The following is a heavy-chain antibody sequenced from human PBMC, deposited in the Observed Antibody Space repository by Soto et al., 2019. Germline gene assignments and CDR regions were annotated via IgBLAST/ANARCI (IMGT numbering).Heavy chain of an antibody. V-gene: IGHV3-13*01. CDR2: IGTAGDT. D-gene: IGHD3-3*01. Sequence: GGSLRLSCAASGFTFSSYDMHWVRQATGKGLEWVSAIGTAGDTYYPGSVKGRFTISRENAKNSLYLQMNSLRAGDTAVYYCARGVTIFGVVIFDYWGQGTLVTVSS. CDR3: ARGVTIFGVVIFDY. J-gene: IGHJ4*02. CDR1: GFTFSSYD.